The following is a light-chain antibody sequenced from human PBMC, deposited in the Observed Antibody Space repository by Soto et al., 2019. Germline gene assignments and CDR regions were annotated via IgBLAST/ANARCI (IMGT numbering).Light chain of an antibody. J-gene: IGKJ1*01. CDR3: RQYDSEST. Sequence: DIHMTQSASSLSASIGDRVTITCRASQTISNWLAWYQQKPGKAPKVLINDASRLESGVPSRFSGSGSGTEFTLTINNLQPDDFAIYYCRQYDSESTFGQGTKVDIK. CDR2: DAS. CDR1: QTISNW. V-gene: IGKV1-5*01.